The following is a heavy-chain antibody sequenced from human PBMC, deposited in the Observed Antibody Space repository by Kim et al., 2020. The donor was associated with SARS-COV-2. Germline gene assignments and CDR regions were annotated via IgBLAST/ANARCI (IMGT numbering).Heavy chain of an antibody. CDR1: GFTVSSNY. Sequence: GGSLRLSCAASGFTVSSNYMSWVRQAPGKGLEWVSVIYSGGSTYYADSVKGRFTISRDNSKNTLYLQMNSLRAEDPAVYYCARAGDYGGNGLLRDFDLWGRGTLVTVSS. D-gene: IGHD4-17*01. CDR3: ARAGDYGGNGLLRDFDL. J-gene: IGHJ2*01. V-gene: IGHV3-53*01. CDR2: IYSGGST.